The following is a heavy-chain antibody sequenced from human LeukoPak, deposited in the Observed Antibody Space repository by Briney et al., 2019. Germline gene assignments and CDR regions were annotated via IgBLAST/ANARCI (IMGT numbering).Heavy chain of an antibody. V-gene: IGHV4-38-2*02. CDR1: GYSISSGYF. D-gene: IGHD2-8*01. J-gene: IGHJ4*02. CDR3: ARDRAYCSSGVCIFDY. CDR2: IYHTGNT. Sequence: SETLSLTCTFSGYSISSGYFWAWIRQSPGKGLEWVGSIYHTGNTYEKSSLKSRVAISVDTSKNQFSLKLNSVTAADTAVYYCARDRAYCSSGVCIFDYWGPGTLVTVSS.